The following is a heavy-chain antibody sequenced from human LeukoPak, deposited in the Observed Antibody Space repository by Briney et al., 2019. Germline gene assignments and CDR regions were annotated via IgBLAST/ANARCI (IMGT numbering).Heavy chain of an antibody. CDR3: ARATGGYCSGGSCYSGYFQH. Sequence: GGSLRLSCAASGFTFSSYGMHWVRQAPGKGLEWVAVIWYDGSNKYYADSVKGRFTISRDNSKNTLHLQMNSLRAEDTAVYYCARATGGYCSGGSCYSGYFQHWGQGTLVTVSS. CDR1: GFTFSSYG. V-gene: IGHV3-33*01. CDR2: IWYDGSNK. D-gene: IGHD2-15*01. J-gene: IGHJ1*01.